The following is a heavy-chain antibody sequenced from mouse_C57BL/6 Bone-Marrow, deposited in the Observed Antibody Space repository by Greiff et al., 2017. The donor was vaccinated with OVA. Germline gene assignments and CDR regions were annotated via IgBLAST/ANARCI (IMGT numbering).Heavy chain of an antibody. D-gene: IGHD1-1*01. CDR2: INPNNGGT. CDR3: ARNGTTVVEAMDY. Sequence: EVKLQQSGPELVKPGASVKMSCKASGYTFTDYNMHWVKQSHGKSLEWIGYINPNNGGTSYNQKFKGKATLTVNKSSSTAYMELRSLTSEDSAVYYCARNGTTVVEAMDYWGQGTSVTVSA. J-gene: IGHJ4*01. CDR1: GYTFTDYN. V-gene: IGHV1-22*01.